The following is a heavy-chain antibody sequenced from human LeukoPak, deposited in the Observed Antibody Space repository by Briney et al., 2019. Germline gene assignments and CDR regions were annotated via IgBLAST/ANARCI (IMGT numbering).Heavy chain of an antibody. J-gene: IGHJ4*02. CDR3: ARFDTCGLYHFDF. D-gene: IGHD3-16*01. CDR2: IYYSGSA. Sequence: SETLSLTCTVSGGSIGSYYWSWIRQAPGKGLEWMGYIYYSGSAKYNPSLKSRVTISVDTSKNRFSLKLTSVNAADTAVYYCARFDTCGLYHFDFWGQGILVTVSS. CDR1: GGSIGSYY. V-gene: IGHV4-59*01.